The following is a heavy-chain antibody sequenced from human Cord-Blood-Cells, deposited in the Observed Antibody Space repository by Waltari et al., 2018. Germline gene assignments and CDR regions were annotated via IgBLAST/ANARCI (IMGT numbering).Heavy chain of an antibody. CDR2: ISYDGSNK. CDR1: GFTFSSYG. J-gene: IGHJ3*02. Sequence: QVQLVESGGGVVQPGRSLRLPCAASGFTFSSYGMHWVRQAPGKGLEWVAVISYDGSNKYYADSVKGRFTISRDNSKNTLYLQMNSLRAEDTAVYYCAKAFYYHDAFDIWGQGTMVTVSS. D-gene: IGHD3-10*01. V-gene: IGHV3-30*18. CDR3: AKAFYYHDAFDI.